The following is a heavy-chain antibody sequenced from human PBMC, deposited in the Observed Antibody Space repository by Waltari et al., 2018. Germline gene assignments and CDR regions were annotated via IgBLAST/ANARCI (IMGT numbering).Heavy chain of an antibody. Sequence: VQMVESGGGVVQPGMSLRLSCAASGFSLSSFGMHWVGQDPGKGLEWVAFSGFGGCNTYYAAAVRVPFTISRDNSKNTLYLAINSLRPDDTAIYYWAKDAFGNTYMDQWGQGTLVTVAS. V-gene: IGHV3-30*02. CDR1: GFSLSSFG. CDR3: AKDAFGNTYMDQ. D-gene: IGHD3-10*01. CDR2: SGFGGCNT. J-gene: IGHJ4*02.